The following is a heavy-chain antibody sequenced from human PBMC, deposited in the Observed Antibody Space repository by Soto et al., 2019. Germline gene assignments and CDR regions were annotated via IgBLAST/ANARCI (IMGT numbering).Heavy chain of an antibody. CDR3: ARDRDGYNYYFDY. CDR1: GFIFRDYY. D-gene: IGHD5-12*01. Sequence: QVQLVESGGGLVKPGGSLRLSCAVSGFIFRDYYMSWIRQAPGKGLEWVSYISSTGSTIHYADSVKGRFTISRDNXRNALNLQMNSLRAEDTAVYYCARDRDGYNYYFDYWGQGSLVTVSS. J-gene: IGHJ4*02. V-gene: IGHV3-11*01. CDR2: ISSTGSTI.